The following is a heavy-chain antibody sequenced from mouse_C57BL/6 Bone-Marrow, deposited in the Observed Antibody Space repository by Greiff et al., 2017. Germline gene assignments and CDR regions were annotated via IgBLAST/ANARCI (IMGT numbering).Heavy chain of an antibody. CDR2: IDPSDSYT. Sequence: VQLQQPGAELVRPGTSVKLSCTASGYTFTSYWMHWVKQRPGQGLEWIGVIDPSDSYTNYNQKFKGKATLTVDTSSSTAYMQLSSLTSEDSAVYYCARPQTAQALYYYAMDYWGQGTSVTVSS. CDR3: ARPQTAQALYYYAMDY. V-gene: IGHV1-59*01. D-gene: IGHD3-2*02. J-gene: IGHJ4*01. CDR1: GYTFTSYW.